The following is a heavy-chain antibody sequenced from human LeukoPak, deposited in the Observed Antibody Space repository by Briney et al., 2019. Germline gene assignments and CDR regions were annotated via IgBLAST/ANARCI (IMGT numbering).Heavy chain of an antibody. CDR1: GGSFSGYY. CDR3: ARRGKWLVRDAFDI. D-gene: IGHD6-19*01. Sequence: PSETLSLTCAVYGGSFSGYYWSWIRQPPGKGLEWIGEINHSGSTNYNPSLKSRITISVDTSKNQFSLRLSSVTAADTAVYYCARRGKWLVRDAFDIWGQGTMVTVSS. V-gene: IGHV4-34*01. CDR2: INHSGST. J-gene: IGHJ3*02.